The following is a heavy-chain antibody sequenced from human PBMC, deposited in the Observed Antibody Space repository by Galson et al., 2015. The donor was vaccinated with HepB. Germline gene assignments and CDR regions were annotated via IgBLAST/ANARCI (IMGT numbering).Heavy chain of an antibody. D-gene: IGHD3-10*01. CDR3: ARGSGSGSPSNEPAPFDY. J-gene: IGHJ4*02. CDR2: INHSGST. Sequence: ETLSLTCAVYGGSFSGYYWSWIRQPPGKGLEWIGEINHSGSTNYNPSLKSRVTISVDTSKNQFSLKLSSVTAADTAVYYCARGSGSGSPSNEPAPFDYWGQGTLVTVSS. V-gene: IGHV4-34*01. CDR1: GGSFSGYY.